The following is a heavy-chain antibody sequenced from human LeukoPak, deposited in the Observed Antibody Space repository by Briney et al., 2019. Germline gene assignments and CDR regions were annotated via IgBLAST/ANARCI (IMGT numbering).Heavy chain of an antibody. V-gene: IGHV3-48*04. Sequence: PGGSLRLSCAASGFTFSSYSMNWVRQAPGKGLEWVSYISSSSSTIYYADSVRGRFTISRDNAKNSLYLLMNSLRVEDTAVYYCAKLAKYFYGSETYYFFEHWGQGTPVTASS. CDR3: AKLAKYFYGSETYYFFEH. D-gene: IGHD3-10*01. J-gene: IGHJ4*02. CDR1: GFTFSSYS. CDR2: ISSSSSTI.